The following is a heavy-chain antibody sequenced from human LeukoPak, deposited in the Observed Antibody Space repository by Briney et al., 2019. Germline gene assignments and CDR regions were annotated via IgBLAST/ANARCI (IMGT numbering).Heavy chain of an antibody. CDR3: AKDPTPQQLVPEEVDY. D-gene: IGHD6-13*01. V-gene: IGHV3-30*18. CDR1: GFTFSSYG. CDR2: ISYDGSNK. Sequence: PGGSLRLSCAASGFTFSSYGMYWVRQAPGKGLEWVAIISYDGSNKYYADSVKGRFTISRDNSKNTLYLQMNSLRAGDTAVYYCAKDPTPQQLVPEEVDYWGQGTLVTVSS. J-gene: IGHJ4*02.